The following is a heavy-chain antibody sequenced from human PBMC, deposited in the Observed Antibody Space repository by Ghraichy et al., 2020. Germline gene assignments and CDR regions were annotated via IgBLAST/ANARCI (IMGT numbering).Heavy chain of an antibody. CDR1: GFTVSSNY. CDR2: IYSGGST. V-gene: IGHV3-66*01. J-gene: IGHJ6*02. Sequence: GESLNISCAASGFTVSSNYMSWVRQAPGKELEWVSVIYSGGSTYYADSVKGRFTISRDNSKNTLYLQMNSLRAEDTAVYYCASGGLYGMDVWGQGTTVTVSS. CDR3: ASGGLYGMDV. D-gene: IGHD3-10*01.